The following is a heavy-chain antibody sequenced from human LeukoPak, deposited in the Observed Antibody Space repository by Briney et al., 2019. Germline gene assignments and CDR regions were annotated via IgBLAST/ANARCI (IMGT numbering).Heavy chain of an antibody. CDR3: ARDRRYFDWLLKNYYYYGMDV. CDR1: GYTFTSYG. CDR2: ISAYNGNT. V-gene: IGHV1-18*04. J-gene: IGHJ6*04. D-gene: IGHD3-9*01. Sequence: ASVKVSCKASGYTFTSYGISWVRQAPGQGLEWMGWISAYNGNTNYAQKLQGRVTMTTDTSTSTAYMELRSLRSDDTAVYYCARDRRYFDWLLKNYYYYGMDVWGKGTTVTVSS.